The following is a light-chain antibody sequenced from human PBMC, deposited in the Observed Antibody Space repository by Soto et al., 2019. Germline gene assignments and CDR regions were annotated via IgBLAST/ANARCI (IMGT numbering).Light chain of an antibody. CDR1: QSISSW. Sequence: DIQMTQSPSTLSASVGDRVTITCRASQSISSWLAWYQQKPGKAPKLLIYKASTLQSVVPPRFSGSGSGTEFTLAISSLQPDDSATYYCQQYNDNWTFGQGTNVEIK. CDR2: KAS. V-gene: IGKV1-5*03. CDR3: QQYNDNWT. J-gene: IGKJ1*01.